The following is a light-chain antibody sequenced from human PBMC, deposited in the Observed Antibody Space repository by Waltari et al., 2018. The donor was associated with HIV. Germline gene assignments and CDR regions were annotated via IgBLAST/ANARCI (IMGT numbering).Light chain of an antibody. CDR2: GDT. V-gene: IGLV1-40*01. J-gene: IGLJ1*01. CDR3: LSYDSSLSGYV. Sequence: QSVLAQPPSVSGAPGQRVTLSCTGSRSNIGAGYDVQCYHQLPATAPKLLIYGDTNRPSGVPDRFSGSKSGTSASLAITGLQAEDEADYYCLSYDSSLSGYVFGTGTKVTVL. CDR1: RSNIGAGYD.